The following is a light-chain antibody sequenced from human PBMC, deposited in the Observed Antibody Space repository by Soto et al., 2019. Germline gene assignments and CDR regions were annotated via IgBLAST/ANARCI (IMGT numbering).Light chain of an antibody. CDR2: DAS. CDR3: QQYDNLPLI. V-gene: IGKV1-33*01. CDR1: QDIRKY. J-gene: IGKJ5*01. Sequence: IRMTHAPSSLSASLGDRVTIAWRATQDIRKYLNWYQQKPGKAPKLLIYDASSLETGVPSRCSGSGSGTDFTLTISSLQPEDFATYYCQQYDNLPLIFGQGTRLEI.